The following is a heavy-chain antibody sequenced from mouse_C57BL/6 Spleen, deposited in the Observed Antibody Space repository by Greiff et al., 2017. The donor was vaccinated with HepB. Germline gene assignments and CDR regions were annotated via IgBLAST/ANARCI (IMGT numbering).Heavy chain of an antibody. Sequence: VQLKESGAELVKPGASVKLSCTASGFNIKDYYMHWVKQRTEQGLEWIGRIDPEDGETKYAPKFQAKATITADTSSNTAYLQLSSLTSEDTAVYYCARNGNPSYYAMDYWGQGTSVTVSS. CDR3: ARNGNPSYYAMDY. CDR1: GFNIKDYY. V-gene: IGHV14-2*01. J-gene: IGHJ4*01. D-gene: IGHD2-1*01. CDR2: IDPEDGET.